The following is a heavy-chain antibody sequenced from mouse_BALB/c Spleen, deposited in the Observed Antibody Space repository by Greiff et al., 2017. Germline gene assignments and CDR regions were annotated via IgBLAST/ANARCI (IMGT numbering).Heavy chain of an antibody. CDR2: ISSGGSYT. V-gene: IGHV5-9-1*01. CDR1: GFTFSSYA. Sequence: DVMLVESGGGLVKPGGSLKLSCAASGFTFSSYAMSWVRQTPEKRLEWVATISSGGSYTYYPDSVKGRFTISRDNAKNTLYLQMSSLRSEDTAMYYCADRELRPDFYWGQGTSVTVSS. CDR3: ADRELRPDFY. D-gene: IGHD2-4*01. J-gene: IGHJ4*01.